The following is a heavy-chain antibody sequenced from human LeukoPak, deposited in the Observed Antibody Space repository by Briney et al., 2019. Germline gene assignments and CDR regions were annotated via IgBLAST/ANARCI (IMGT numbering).Heavy chain of an antibody. Sequence: GASVKVSCKASGYTFTSYDINWVRQANGQGLEWMGWMSPNSGNTGYAQKFQGRVTMTRNTSISTAYMELSSLRSEDTAVYYCARGSSIAARPGFDYWGQGTLVTVSS. V-gene: IGHV1-8*01. CDR3: ARGSSIAARPGFDY. D-gene: IGHD6-6*01. J-gene: IGHJ4*02. CDR1: GYTFTSYD. CDR2: MSPNSGNT.